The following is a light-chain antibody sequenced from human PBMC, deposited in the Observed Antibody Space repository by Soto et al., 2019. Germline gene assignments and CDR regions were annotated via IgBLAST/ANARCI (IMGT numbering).Light chain of an antibody. CDR2: DAS. CDR1: QSIGTW. J-gene: IGKJ1*01. CDR3: QQYSDSSGA. V-gene: IGKV1-5*01. Sequence: DIQVTQSPSTLSASVGDRVTITCGASQSIGTWLAWYQQKPGKAPKLLIFDASTLGSGVPSRFSGSGSGTNFTLNIRSLPADELATYYCQQYSDSSGAFGQGTRVEIK.